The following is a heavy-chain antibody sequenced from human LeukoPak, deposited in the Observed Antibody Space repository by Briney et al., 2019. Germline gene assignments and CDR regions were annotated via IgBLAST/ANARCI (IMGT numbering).Heavy chain of an antibody. Sequence: SLRLACTAARVTVGDYSMRSVRQAPGEGRGWVGFIRSKPDGGTTEYAASVKGTFTISRDDSKSSVDLQMNSLTPEDTAVYYCTRASYSSGWYYFAYWGQGKLVTVSS. J-gene: IGHJ4*02. CDR2: IRSKPDGGTT. CDR1: RVTVGDYS. V-gene: IGHV3-49*04. D-gene: IGHD6-19*01. CDR3: TRASYSSGWYYFAY.